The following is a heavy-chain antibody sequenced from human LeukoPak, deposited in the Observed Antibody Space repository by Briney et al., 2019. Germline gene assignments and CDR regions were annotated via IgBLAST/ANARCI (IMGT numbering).Heavy chain of an antibody. V-gene: IGHV1-2*06. Sequence: GSVKVSCTASGYTFTGYYMNWVRQAPGQGLEWMGRINPNSGGTNYAQKFQGRVTMTRDTSISTAYMELSRLRSDDTAVYYCASLAYSSSADYWGQGTLVTVSS. J-gene: IGHJ4*02. D-gene: IGHD6-6*01. CDR1: GYTFTGYY. CDR2: INPNSGGT. CDR3: ASLAYSSSADY.